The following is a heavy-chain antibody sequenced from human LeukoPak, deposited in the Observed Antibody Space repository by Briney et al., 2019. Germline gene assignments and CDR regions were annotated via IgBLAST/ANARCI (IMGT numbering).Heavy chain of an antibody. J-gene: IGHJ6*03. CDR1: GFPFSDSW. CDR3: AGGNAMEV. D-gene: IGHD1-1*01. CDR2: IKKDGTGI. Sequence: QAGGSLRLSCAVSGFPFSDSWMYWVRQAPGKGLEGVANIKKDGTGISYVDSVRGRFIISRDNARNSLYLQMDSLRVEDTAVYLCAGGNAMEVWGKGTAVTVSS. V-gene: IGHV3-7*03.